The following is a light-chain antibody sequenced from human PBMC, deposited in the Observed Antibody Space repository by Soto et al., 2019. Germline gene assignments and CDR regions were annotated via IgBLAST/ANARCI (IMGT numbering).Light chain of an antibody. CDR3: AAWDDSLNGQGV. V-gene: IGLV1-44*01. J-gene: IGLJ1*01. Sequence: QSALTQPPSASGTPGQRVTISCSGSSSNIGSNTVNWYQQLPGTAPKLLIYSNNQRPSGIPDRFSGSKSGTSASLAISGLESEDEADYYCAAWDDSLNGQGVFGTGTKLTV. CDR1: SSNIGSNT. CDR2: SNN.